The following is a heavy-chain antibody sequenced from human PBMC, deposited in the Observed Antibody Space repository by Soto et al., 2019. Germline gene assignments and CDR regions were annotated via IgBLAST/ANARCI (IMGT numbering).Heavy chain of an antibody. V-gene: IGHV4-4*02. D-gene: IGHD3-10*01. CDR1: VGSISSSNW. CDR3: ARRDLLRQKYYYGSGSYYGPHYFDY. J-gene: IGHJ4*02. CDR2: IYHSGST. Sequence: PSETLSLTCAVSVGSISSSNWWSCVRRPPGKGLEWIGEIYHSGSTNYNPSLKSRVTISVDKSKNQFSLKLSSVTAADTAVYYCARRDLLRQKYYYGSGSYYGPHYFDYWGQGTLVTVSS.